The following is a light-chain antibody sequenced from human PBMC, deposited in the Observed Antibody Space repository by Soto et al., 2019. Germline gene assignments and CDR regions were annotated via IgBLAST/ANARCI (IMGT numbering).Light chain of an antibody. CDR2: KAS. CDR1: QSISSW. V-gene: IGKV1-5*03. Sequence: DIQMTQSPSTLSASVGDRVTITCRASQSISSWLAWYQQKPGKAPKLLIYKASSLESGAPSRFSGSGSGTEFTLTISSLQPDDFATYYCQQYNSYLVTFGQGTKVDIK. J-gene: IGKJ2*01. CDR3: QQYNSYLVT.